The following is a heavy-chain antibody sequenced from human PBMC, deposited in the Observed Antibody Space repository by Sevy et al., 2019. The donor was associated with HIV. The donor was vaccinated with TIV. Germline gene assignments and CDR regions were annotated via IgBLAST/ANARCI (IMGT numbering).Heavy chain of an antibody. CDR2: IWYDGSNK. CDR1: GFTFSSYG. V-gene: IGHV3-33*01. D-gene: IGHD5-12*01. J-gene: IGHJ6*03. CDR3: ARAGSGYEGGYYYYYMDV. Sequence: GGSLRLSCAASGFTFSSYGMHWVRQAPGKGLEWVAVIWYDGSNKYYADSVKGRFTISRDNSKNTLYLQMNSLRAEETAVYYCARAGSGYEGGYYYYYMDVWGKGTTVTVSS.